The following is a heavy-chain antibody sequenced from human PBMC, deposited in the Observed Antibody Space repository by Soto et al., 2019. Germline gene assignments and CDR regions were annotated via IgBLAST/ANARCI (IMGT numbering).Heavy chain of an antibody. CDR3: ARSSGNWNYADRAYYYYGMDV. V-gene: IGHV1-69*13. CDR2: IIPIFGTA. J-gene: IGHJ6*02. D-gene: IGHD1-7*01. CDR1: GGTFSSNA. Sequence: ASVKVSCKASGGTFSSNAISWVRQAPGQGLEWMGGIIPIFGTANYAQKFQGRVTITADESTSTAYMELSSLRSEDTAVYYCARSSGNWNYADRAYYYYGMDVWGQGTTVTVSS.